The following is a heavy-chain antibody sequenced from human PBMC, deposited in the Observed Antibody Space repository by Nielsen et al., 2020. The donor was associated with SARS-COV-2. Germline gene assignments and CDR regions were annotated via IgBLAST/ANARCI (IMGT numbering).Heavy chain of an antibody. CDR1: GFTFSSYA. D-gene: IGHD3-16*01. CDR3: ARARGGSYYYGMDV. J-gene: IGHJ6*02. CDR2: ISYDGSNK. Sequence: GGSLRLSCAASGFTFSSYAMHWVRQAPGQGLEWVAVISYDGSNKYYADSVKGRFTISRDNSKNTLYLQMNSLRAEDTAVYYCARARGGSYYYGMDVWGQGTTVTVSS. V-gene: IGHV3-30*04.